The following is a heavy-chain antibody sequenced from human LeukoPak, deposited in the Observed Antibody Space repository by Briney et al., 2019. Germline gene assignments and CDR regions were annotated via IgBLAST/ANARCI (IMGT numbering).Heavy chain of an antibody. D-gene: IGHD3-22*01. CDR3: ARKDYPASSGFVIGY. CDR1: GFTFSRYT. CDR2: ISYDGGDK. Sequence: PGGSLRLSCVASGFTFSRYTMHWVRQAPGKGLEWVAVISYDGGDKYYADSVKGRFTISRDDSRNTLYLQMDSLRAEDTAVYYCARKDYPASSGFVIGYWGQGTLVTVSA. V-gene: IGHV3-30*04. J-gene: IGHJ4*02.